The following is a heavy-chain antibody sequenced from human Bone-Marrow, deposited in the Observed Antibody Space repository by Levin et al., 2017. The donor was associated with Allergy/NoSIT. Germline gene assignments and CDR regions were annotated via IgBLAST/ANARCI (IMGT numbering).Heavy chain of an antibody. CDR3: ARQSSGPNSHFFNY. CDR2: INQDGSEK. CDR1: GFTFSSYW. Sequence: GESLKISCAASGFTFSSYWMSWVRQAPGKGLEWVASINQDGSEKYYVDSVKGRFTISRDNARNSLYLQMNSLRAEDTAVYHCARQSSGPNSHFFNYWGQGTLVTVSS. V-gene: IGHV3-7*01. D-gene: IGHD6-19*01. J-gene: IGHJ4*02.